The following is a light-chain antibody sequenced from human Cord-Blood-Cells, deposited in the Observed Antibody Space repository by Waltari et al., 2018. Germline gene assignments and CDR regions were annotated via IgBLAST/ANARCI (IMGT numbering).Light chain of an antibody. Sequence: DIQMTQSPPSLSASVGDRVTITCRASQSISSYLNWYQQKPGKAPKLLIYAASSLQSGFPSRFSGSGSGTDFTLTISSLQPEDFATYYCQQSYSTWTFGQGTKVEIK. CDR2: AAS. CDR3: QQSYSTWT. J-gene: IGKJ1*01. CDR1: QSISSY. V-gene: IGKV1-39*01.